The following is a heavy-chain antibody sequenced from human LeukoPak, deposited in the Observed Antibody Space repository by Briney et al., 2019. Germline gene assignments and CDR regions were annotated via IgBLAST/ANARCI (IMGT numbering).Heavy chain of an antibody. V-gene: IGHV4-4*02. J-gene: IGHJ4*02. D-gene: IGHD4-17*01. CDR1: GGPISSSNW. CDR3: ARGNDYGDYGLDY. CDR2: IYHSGST. Sequence: SETLSLTCAVSGGPISSSNWWSWVRQLPGKGLEWIGEIYHSGSTNYNPSLKSRVTISVDKSKNQFSLKLSSVTAADTAVYYCARGNDYGDYGLDYWGQGTLVTVSS.